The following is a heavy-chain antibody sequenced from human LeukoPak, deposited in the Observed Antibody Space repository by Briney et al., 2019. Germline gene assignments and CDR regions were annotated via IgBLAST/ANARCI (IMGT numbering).Heavy chain of an antibody. V-gene: IGHV3-30*04. Sequence: GRSLRLSCAPSGFTFSTYAMHWVRQAPGKGLEWVAVISYDASHKYYADSVKGRFTISRDNSKNTLYLQMNSLRAEDTAVYYCARGPTFDWFDPWGQGTLVTVSS. J-gene: IGHJ5*02. CDR2: ISYDASHK. CDR1: GFTFSTYA. CDR3: ARGPTFDWFDP. D-gene: IGHD3-16*01.